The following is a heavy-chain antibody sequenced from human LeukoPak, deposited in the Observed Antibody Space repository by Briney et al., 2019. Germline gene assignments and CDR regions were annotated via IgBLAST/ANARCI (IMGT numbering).Heavy chain of an antibody. D-gene: IGHD3-9*01. CDR1: GGTFSSYA. Sequence: GASVKVSCKASGGTFSSYAISWVRQAPGHGLEWMGGIIPIFGTANYAQKFQGRVTITADESTSTAYMELSSLRSEDTAVYYCARALYDILTGYAGVTEYYFDYWGQGTLVTVSS. J-gene: IGHJ4*02. CDR2: IIPIFGTA. V-gene: IGHV1-69*13. CDR3: ARALYDILTGYAGVTEYYFDY.